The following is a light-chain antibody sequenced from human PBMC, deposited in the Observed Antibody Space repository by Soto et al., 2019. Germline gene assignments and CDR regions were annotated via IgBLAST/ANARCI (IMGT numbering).Light chain of an antibody. CDR2: SAS. J-gene: IGKJ1*01. Sequence: EIVLTQSPGTLSLSPGERATLSCRASQSVNPYYLAWYQQKPGQAPRLLIYSASSRATGIPDRFSDSGSGTDFTLTISTLEPEDFVVYYCQYYGSSPWTFGQGTNVEIK. CDR3: QYYGSSPWT. V-gene: IGKV3-20*01. CDR1: QSVNPYY.